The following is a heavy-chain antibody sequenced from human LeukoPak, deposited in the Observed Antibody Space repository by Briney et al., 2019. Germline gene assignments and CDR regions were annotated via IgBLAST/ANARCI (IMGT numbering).Heavy chain of an antibody. V-gene: IGHV4-34*01. J-gene: IGHJ4*02. CDR2: INHSGTT. Sequence: SETLSLTCAVYGVTFSGYYWSWLRQFPGKGLEWIGEINHSGTTNQKPSLKSRFAISVDTSKNQFSLRFSSVTAADTAIYYCARGVQSHYYDSSGYGRYFDSWGQGTLVTVSS. CDR1: GVTFSGYY. D-gene: IGHD3-22*01. CDR3: ARGVQSHYYDSSGYGRYFDS.